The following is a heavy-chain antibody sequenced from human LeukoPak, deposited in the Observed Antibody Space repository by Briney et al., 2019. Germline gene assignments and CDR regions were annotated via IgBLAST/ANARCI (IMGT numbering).Heavy chain of an antibody. CDR2: ISSSSSYI. CDR3: AREAAAAGFDY. CDR1: GFTFSSYS. J-gene: IGHJ4*02. Sequence: GGSLRLSCAASGFTFSSYSMTWVRQAPGKGLEWVSSISSSSSYIYYADSVKGRFTISRDNAKNSLYLQMNSLRAEDTAVYYCAREAAAAGFDYWGQGTLVTVPS. V-gene: IGHV3-21*01. D-gene: IGHD6-13*01.